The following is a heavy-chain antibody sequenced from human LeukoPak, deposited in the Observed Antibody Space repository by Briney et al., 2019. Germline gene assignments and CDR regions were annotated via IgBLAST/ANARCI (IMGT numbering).Heavy chain of an antibody. CDR3: ARGVGYYDSSGYSI. V-gene: IGHV1-69*13. CDR2: IIPIFGTA. J-gene: IGHJ4*02. CDR1: GGTFSSYA. Sequence: LRASVKVSCKASGGTFSSYAISWVRQAPGQGLEWMGGIIPIFGTANYAQKFQGRVTITADDSTSTAYMELSSLRSEDTAVYYCARGVGYYDSSGYSIWGQGTLVTVSS. D-gene: IGHD3-22*01.